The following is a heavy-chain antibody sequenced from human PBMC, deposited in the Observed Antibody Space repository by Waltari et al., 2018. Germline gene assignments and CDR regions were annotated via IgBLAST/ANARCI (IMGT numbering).Heavy chain of an antibody. CDR2: FYYSGST. CDR1: GGSISSYY. Sequence: QVQLQESGPGLVKPSETLSLTCTVSGGSISSYYWSWIRQPPGKGLAWIGYFYYSGSTNDNPSRKSRVTISVDTSKNQCSLKLSSVSAADTAVYYCARDVVESHYGDYVVSWFDPWGQGTLVTVSS. CDR3: ARDVVESHYGDYVVSWFDP. V-gene: IGHV4-59*01. D-gene: IGHD4-17*01. J-gene: IGHJ5*02.